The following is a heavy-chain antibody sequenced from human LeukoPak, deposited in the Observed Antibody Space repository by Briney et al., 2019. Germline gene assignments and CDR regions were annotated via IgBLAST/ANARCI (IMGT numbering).Heavy chain of an antibody. J-gene: IGHJ4*02. D-gene: IGHD4-17*01. V-gene: IGHV3-66*01. CDR3: AGASLRDDYFDY. Sequence: GGSLRLSCAASGFTVSSNYMSWVRQAPGKGLEWVSVIYSGGSTYYADSVKGRFTISRDNSKNTLYLQMNSLRAEDTAVYYCAGASLRDDYFDYWGQGTLVTVSS. CDR2: IYSGGST. CDR1: GFTVSSNY.